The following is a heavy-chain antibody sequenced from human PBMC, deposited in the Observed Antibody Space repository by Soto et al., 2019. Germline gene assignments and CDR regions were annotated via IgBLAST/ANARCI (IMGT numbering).Heavy chain of an antibody. CDR2: IIPIFGTA. CDR1: GGTFSSYA. Sequence: QVQLVQSGAEVKKPGSSVKVSCKASGGTFSSYAISWVRQAPGQGLEWMGGIIPIFGTANYAQKCQGRVTITADESTSTAYMELSSLRSEDTAVYYCARGELGYCSGGSCRRGSWFDPWGQGTLVTVSS. CDR3: ARGELGYCSGGSCRRGSWFDP. V-gene: IGHV1-69*12. D-gene: IGHD2-15*01. J-gene: IGHJ5*02.